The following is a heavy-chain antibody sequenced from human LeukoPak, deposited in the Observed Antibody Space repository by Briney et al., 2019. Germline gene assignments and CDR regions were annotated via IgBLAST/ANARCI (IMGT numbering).Heavy chain of an antibody. J-gene: IGHJ4*02. Sequence: EFQGRVTINRDTSARIAYMELSSLRSEDMAVYYCARGSTIVAATEDFDYWGQGTLVTVSS. D-gene: IGHD1-26*01. CDR3: ARGSTIVAATEDFDY. V-gene: IGHV1-3*02.